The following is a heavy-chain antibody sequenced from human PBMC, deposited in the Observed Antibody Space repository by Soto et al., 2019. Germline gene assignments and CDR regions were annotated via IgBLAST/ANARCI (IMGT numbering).Heavy chain of an antibody. CDR1: GFSFFSYA. CDR2: ISGSGGHT. D-gene: IGHD2-8*01. V-gene: IGHV3-23*01. CDR3: AKIEMGWFAH. Sequence: GGSLRLSCAGSGFSFFSYAMSWVRQAPGKGLEWVSTISGSGGHTYYADSVKGRFVVSRDNDKNTVYLHMSSLTGEDTAVYFCAKIEMGWFAHWGQGTQVTVSS. J-gene: IGHJ5*02.